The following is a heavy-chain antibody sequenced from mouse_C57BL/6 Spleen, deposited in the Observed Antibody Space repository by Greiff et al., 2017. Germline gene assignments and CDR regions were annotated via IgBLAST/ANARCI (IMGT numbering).Heavy chain of an antibody. CDR3: ARGSTVVGYFDY. CDR1: GYTFTSYW. CDR2: IDPSDSYT. D-gene: IGHD1-1*01. J-gene: IGHJ2*01. Sequence: QVQLQQPGAELVMPGASVKLSCKASGYTFTSYWMHWVKQRPGQGLEWIGEIDPSDSYTNYNQKFKGKSTLTVDKSSSTAYMQLSSLTSEDSEVYYCARGSTVVGYFDYWGQGTTLTVSS. V-gene: IGHV1-69*01.